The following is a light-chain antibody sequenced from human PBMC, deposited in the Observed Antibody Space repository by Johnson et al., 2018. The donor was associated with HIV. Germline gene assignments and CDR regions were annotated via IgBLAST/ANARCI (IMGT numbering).Light chain of an antibody. J-gene: IGLJ1*01. CDR3: GIWDASLRPLYV. CDR2: EDN. V-gene: IGLV1-51*02. Sequence: QSVLTQPPSVSAAPGQTVNISCSGNVSNIESYFVSWYQQLPGAAPTLLIYEDNKRPSGIPDRFSGSKSGATATLGITGLQHGDEADYYCGIWDASLRPLYVVVTRTTITVL. CDR1: VSNIESYF.